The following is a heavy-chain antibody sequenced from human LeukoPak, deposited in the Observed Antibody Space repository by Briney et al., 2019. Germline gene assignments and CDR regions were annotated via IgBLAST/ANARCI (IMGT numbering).Heavy chain of an antibody. D-gene: IGHD3-22*01. Sequence: SETLSLTCTVSGGSISSYYWSWIRQPPGKGLEWIGYIFYSGSTNYNPSLKSRVTISVDTSKNQFSLKLSSVTAADTAVYYCARRAQGYYDSSGYLNWFDPWGQGTLVTVSS. CDR2: IFYSGST. CDR3: ARRAQGYYDSSGYLNWFDP. V-gene: IGHV4-59*08. J-gene: IGHJ5*02. CDR1: GGSISSYY.